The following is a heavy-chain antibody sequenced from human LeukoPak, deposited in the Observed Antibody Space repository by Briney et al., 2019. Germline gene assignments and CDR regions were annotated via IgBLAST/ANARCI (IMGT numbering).Heavy chain of an antibody. Sequence: TGGSLRLSCAASGFTFSDYGINWVRQAPGKGLEWVSSISSSGLNIDYADSDSLKGRFTISRDNGKDSVYLQMSSLRAEDTAVYYCARDVGYFDLWGRGTLVTVSS. CDR3: ARDVGYFDL. CDR2: ISSSGLNI. J-gene: IGHJ2*01. CDR1: GFTFSDYG. V-gene: IGHV3-21*01.